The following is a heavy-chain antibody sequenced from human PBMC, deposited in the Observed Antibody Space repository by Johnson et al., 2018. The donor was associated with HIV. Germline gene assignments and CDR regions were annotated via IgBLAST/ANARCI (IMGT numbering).Heavy chain of an antibody. Sequence: VQLVESGGGLVQPGGSLRLSCAASGFTFSSYAMHWVRQAPGKGLEYVSAISSNGGSTYYANSVKGRFTISRDNSKNTLYLQMGSLRAEDMAVYYCAKGIAAAGTGAFDIWGQGTMVTVSS. CDR1: GFTFSSYA. D-gene: IGHD6-13*01. CDR3: AKGIAAAGTGAFDI. CDR2: ISSNGGST. J-gene: IGHJ3*02. V-gene: IGHV3-64*01.